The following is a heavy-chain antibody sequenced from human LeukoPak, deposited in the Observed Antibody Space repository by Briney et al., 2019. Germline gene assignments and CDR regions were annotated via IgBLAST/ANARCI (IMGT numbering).Heavy chain of an antibody. CDR2: VLYDGSMK. Sequence: GGSLRLSCAASGFPFSSYSMHWVRQAPGKGLEWVAVVLYDGSMKYYADSVKGRFTISRDNSENTVWLHMSSLGPEDTAVYFCARDPRGPTGYDSPGRDSFDYWGQGTLVTVSS. CDR1: GFPFSSYS. J-gene: IGHJ4*02. D-gene: IGHD3-22*01. V-gene: IGHV3-30*04. CDR3: ARDPRGPTGYDSPGRDSFDY.